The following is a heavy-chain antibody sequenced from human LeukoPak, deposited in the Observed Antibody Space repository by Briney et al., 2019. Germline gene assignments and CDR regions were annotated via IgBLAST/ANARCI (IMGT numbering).Heavy chain of an antibody. J-gene: IGHJ5*02. CDR3: ARDVGLSQFLWFDP. CDR1: GGSISSYY. V-gene: IGHV4-59*01. CDR2: IYYSGST. Sequence: PSETLSLTCTVSGGSISSYYWSWIRQPPGKGLEWIGYIYYSGSTNYNPSLKSRVTISVDTSKNQFSLKLNSVTAADTAVYYCARDVGLSQFLWFDPWGQGTLVTVSS.